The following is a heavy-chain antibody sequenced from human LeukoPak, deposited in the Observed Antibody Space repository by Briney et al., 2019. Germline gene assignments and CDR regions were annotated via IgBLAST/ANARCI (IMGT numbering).Heavy chain of an antibody. D-gene: IGHD5-12*01. J-gene: IGHJ3*02. CDR1: GGSISSYY. CDR2: IYYSGST. Sequence: SETLSLTCTVSGGSISSYYWSWIRQPPGEGLEWIGYIYYSGSTNYNPSLKSRVTISVDTSKNQFSLKLSSVTAADTAVYYCASSGYDWRDAFDIWGQGTTVTVSS. CDR3: ASSGYDWRDAFDI. V-gene: IGHV4-59*12.